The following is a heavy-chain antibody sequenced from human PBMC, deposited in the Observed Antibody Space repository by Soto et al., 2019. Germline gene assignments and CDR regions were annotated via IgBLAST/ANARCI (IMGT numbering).Heavy chain of an antibody. V-gene: IGHV3-11*06. D-gene: IGHD1-1*01. Sequence: QVLLVESGGGLVKAGGSLRLSCAASGFIFSDYYMSWVRQTPGKGLEWVSYISTRSTYTNYADSVKGRFTISRDNTKNSLYLQMDSLRVEDTAVYYCARDLAWKRGKVGRYYYGIDVWGQGTTVTVSS. J-gene: IGHJ6*02. CDR1: GFIFSDYY. CDR2: ISTRSTYT. CDR3: ARDLAWKRGKVGRYYYGIDV.